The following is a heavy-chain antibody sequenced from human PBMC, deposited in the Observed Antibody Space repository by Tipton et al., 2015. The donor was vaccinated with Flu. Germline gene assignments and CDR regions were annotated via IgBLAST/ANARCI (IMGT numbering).Heavy chain of an antibody. CDR2: ISSSSSTI. CDR1: GFTFSSYS. CDR3: ARVGGYSYGELDY. V-gene: IGHV3-48*04. Sequence: SLRLSCAASGFTFSSYSMNWVRQAPGKGLEWVSYISSSSSTIYYADSVKGRFTISRDNAKNSLYLQMNSLRAEDTAVYYCARVGGYSYGELDYWGQGTLVTVSS. D-gene: IGHD5-18*01. J-gene: IGHJ4*02.